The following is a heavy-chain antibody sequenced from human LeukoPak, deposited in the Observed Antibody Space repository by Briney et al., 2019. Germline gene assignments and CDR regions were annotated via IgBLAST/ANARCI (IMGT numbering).Heavy chain of an antibody. J-gene: IGHJ4*02. D-gene: IGHD3-3*01. CDR1: GYSFTSYW. CDR2: IYPGDSDT. Sequence: GESLKISCKGSGYSFTSYWIGWVRQMPGKGLEWMGIIYPGDSDTRYSPSFQGQVTIPADKSISTAYLQWSSLKASDTAMYYCGRAQTYDFWSGYYHYWGQGTLVTVSS. V-gene: IGHV5-51*01. CDR3: GRAQTYDFWSGYYHY.